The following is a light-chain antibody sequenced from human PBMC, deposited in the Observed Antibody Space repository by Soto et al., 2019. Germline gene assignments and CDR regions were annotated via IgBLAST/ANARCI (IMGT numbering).Light chain of an antibody. CDR3: QQLNSYPCT. J-gene: IGKJ5*01. CDR2: DAS. CDR1: QSVRSW. V-gene: IGKV1-5*01. Sequence: DIQMTQSPATLSASVGDRVTITCRASQSVRSWLAWYQQKPGTAPKLLIFDASRLESGVPSRFSGSGSGTDFTLTISSLQPEDFATYYCQQLNSYPCTFGQGTRLEIK.